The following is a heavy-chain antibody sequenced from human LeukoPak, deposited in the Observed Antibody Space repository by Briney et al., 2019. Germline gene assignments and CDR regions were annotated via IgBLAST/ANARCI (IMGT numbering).Heavy chain of an antibody. Sequence: GRSLRLSCAASGFTSSSYGMHWVRQAPGKGLEWVSVISYDGSNKYYADSVKGRFTISRDNSKNTLYLQMNSLRAEDTAVYYCAKGSGSFNYYYYGMDVWGQGTTVTVSS. CDR2: ISYDGSNK. V-gene: IGHV3-30*18. J-gene: IGHJ6*02. D-gene: IGHD3-10*01. CDR1: GFTSSSYG. CDR3: AKGSGSFNYYYYGMDV.